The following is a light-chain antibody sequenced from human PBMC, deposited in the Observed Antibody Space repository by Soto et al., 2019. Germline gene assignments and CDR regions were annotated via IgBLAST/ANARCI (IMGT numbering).Light chain of an antibody. Sequence: QSALTQPASVSGSPGQSITISCTGTSSDVGDNNYVSWCQQHPGKAPKLMIYDVTHRPSGISNRFSGSKSGNTASLTISGLQAEDEADYYCSSYTSSSTLYVFGTGTKLTVL. CDR1: SSDVGDNNY. CDR3: SSYTSSSTLYV. CDR2: DVT. V-gene: IGLV2-14*01. J-gene: IGLJ1*01.